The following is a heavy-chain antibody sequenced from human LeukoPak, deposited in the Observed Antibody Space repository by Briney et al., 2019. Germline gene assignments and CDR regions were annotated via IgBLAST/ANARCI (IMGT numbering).Heavy chain of an antibody. V-gene: IGHV4-59*05. J-gene: IGHJ4*02. Sequence: ASETLSLTCTVSGGSISSYYWSWIRQPAGKGLEWIGSIYYTGSTYYNPSLKSRVTISVDTSKSEFSLMVHSVTAADTAMYYCARRGITYSTSFFDSWGQGTLVTVAS. CDR3: ARRGITYSTSFFDS. CDR2: IYYTGST. D-gene: IGHD6-13*01. CDR1: GGSISSYY.